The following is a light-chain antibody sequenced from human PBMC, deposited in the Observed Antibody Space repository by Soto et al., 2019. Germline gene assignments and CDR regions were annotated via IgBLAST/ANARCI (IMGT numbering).Light chain of an antibody. V-gene: IGKV1-5*03. J-gene: IGKJ1*01. CDR3: QHYNSYSEA. CDR2: KAS. Sequence: DIQMTQSPSSLSSSVGDIFTITCGASQTISSWLAWYQQKPGKAPKLLIYKASTLKSGVPSRFSGSGSGTEFTLTISSLQPDDFATYYCQHYNSYSEAFGQGTKVDI. CDR1: QTISSW.